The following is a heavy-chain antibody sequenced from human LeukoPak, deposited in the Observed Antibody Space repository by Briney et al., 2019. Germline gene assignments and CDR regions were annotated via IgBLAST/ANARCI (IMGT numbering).Heavy chain of an antibody. J-gene: IGHJ4*02. D-gene: IGHD5-18*01. CDR2: IYYSGST. V-gene: IGHV4-59*12. Sequence: SETLSLTCTVSGGSISSYYWSWIRQPPGKGLEWIGYIYYSGSTNYNPSLKSRVTISVDTSKNQFSLKLSSVTAADTAVYYCAREGPGYSYKSIFDYWGQGTLVTVSS. CDR3: AREGPGYSYKSIFDY. CDR1: GGSISSYY.